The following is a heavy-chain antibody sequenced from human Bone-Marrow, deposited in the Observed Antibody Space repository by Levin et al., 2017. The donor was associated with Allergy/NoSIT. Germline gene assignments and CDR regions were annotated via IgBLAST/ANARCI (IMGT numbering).Heavy chain of an antibody. CDR1: GYTFTTFD. D-gene: IGHD4-17*01. J-gene: IGHJ4*02. V-gene: IGHV1-8*01. CDR2: MNPNSGKT. Sequence: GASVKVSCKASGYTFTTFDLNWVRQATGQGLEWMGWMNPNSGKTGSAQKFQGRITMTRNTSINTAYMELSSLRSEDTAVYYCTRGIGGGVTTVTTWKYWGQGTLVTVSS. CDR3: TRGIGGGVTTVTTWKY.